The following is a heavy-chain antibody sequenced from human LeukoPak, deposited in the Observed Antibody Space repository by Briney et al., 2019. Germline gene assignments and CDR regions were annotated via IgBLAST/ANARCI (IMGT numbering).Heavy chain of an antibody. V-gene: IGHV4-39*01. D-gene: IGHD3-3*01. CDR2: IYYSGSA. CDR3: ARHRPYNGVVIGAFDI. Sequence: SETLSLTCTVSGGSISSSSYYWGRIRQPPGKGLEWIGGIYYSGSAYYNPSLKSRVTISVDTSKNQFSLKLSSVTAADTAVYYCARHRPYNGVVIGAFDIWGQGTMVTVSS. J-gene: IGHJ3*02. CDR1: GGSISSSSYY.